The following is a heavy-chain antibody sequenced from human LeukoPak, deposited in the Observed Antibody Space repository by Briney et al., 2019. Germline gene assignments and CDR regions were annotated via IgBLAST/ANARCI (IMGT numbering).Heavy chain of an antibody. D-gene: IGHD3-22*01. V-gene: IGHV3-30-3*01. J-gene: IGHJ3*02. CDR1: GFTFSNYA. CDR2: ISYDGSNK. CDR3: ARDSGYYDSSGVRDYNAFDI. Sequence: GGSLRLSCAASGFTFSNYAMHWVRQAPGKGLEWVAVISYDGSNKYYADSVKGRFTISRDNSKNTLYLQMNSLRAEDTAVYYCARDSGYYDSSGVRDYNAFDIWGQGTMVTVSS.